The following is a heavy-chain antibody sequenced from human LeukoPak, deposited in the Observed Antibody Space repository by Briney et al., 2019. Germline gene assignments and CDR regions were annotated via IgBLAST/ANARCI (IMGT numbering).Heavy chain of an antibody. D-gene: IGHD3-10*01. V-gene: IGHV1-24*01. CDR2: FDPEDGET. CDR1: GYTLTELS. Sequence: GASVKVSCKVSGYTLTELSMHWVRQAPGKGLEWMGGFDPEDGETIYAQKFQGRVTMTEDTSTDTAYMELSSLRSEDTAVYYCARDPPSLLWFGELLYPFDYWGQGTLVTVSS. CDR3: ARDPPSLLWFGELLYPFDY. J-gene: IGHJ4*02.